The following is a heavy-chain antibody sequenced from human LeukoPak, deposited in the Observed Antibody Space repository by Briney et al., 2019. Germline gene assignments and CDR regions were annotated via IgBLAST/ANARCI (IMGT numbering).Heavy chain of an antibody. D-gene: IGHD3-9*01. CDR3: AGTNYNILTGYDN. Sequence: SETLSLTCTVSRGSISSSYWSWIRQPPGKGLEWIGYIYYSGSTNYNPSLKSRVTISVDTSRSQFSLKLSSVTAADTAVYYCAGTNYNILTGYDNWGQGTLLTVSS. J-gene: IGHJ4*02. V-gene: IGHV4-59*01. CDR2: IYYSGST. CDR1: RGSISSSY.